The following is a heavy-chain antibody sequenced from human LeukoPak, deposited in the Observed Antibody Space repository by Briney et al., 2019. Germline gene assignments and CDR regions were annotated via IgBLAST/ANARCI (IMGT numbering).Heavy chain of an antibody. CDR1: GYTFTGYY. CDR3: AREKVVVAATEGVAFDI. V-gene: IGHV1-2*02. Sequence: GASVKVSCKASGYTFTGYYMHWVRQAPGQGLEWMGWINPNSGGTNYAQKFQGRVTMTRDTSISTAYMELSRLRSDDTAVYYCAREKVVVAATEGVAFDIWGQGTMVTVSP. CDR2: INPNSGGT. D-gene: IGHD2-15*01. J-gene: IGHJ3*02.